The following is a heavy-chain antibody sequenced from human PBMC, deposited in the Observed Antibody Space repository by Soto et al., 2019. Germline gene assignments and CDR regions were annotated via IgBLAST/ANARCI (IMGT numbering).Heavy chain of an antibody. CDR1: GFIFNAYA. CDR2: IGGSGGNT. V-gene: IGHV3-23*01. CDR3: ARVASDYINSADH. Sequence: EVQILESGGGLVQPGGSLRLSCAASGFIFNAYAMTWVRQAPGKGLEWVSAIGGSGGNTYYAASVKGRFTISIDNSKDTVDLEMNRLRVDDTAVYFCARVASDYINSADHWGQGILVTVSS. D-gene: IGHD4-4*01. J-gene: IGHJ4*02.